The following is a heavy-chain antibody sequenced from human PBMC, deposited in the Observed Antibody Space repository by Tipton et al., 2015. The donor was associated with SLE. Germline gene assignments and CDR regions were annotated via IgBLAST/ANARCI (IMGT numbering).Heavy chain of an antibody. CDR2: IYFSGSA. CDR1: GGSITSSGSY. CDR3: ARGELYSGASLYYFEY. D-gene: IGHD1-7*01. Sequence: TLSLTCTVSGGSITSSGSYWSWVRQHPGMGLEWIGYIYFSGSATYNPSLNGRVTMSLDTSNNVIFLKLTSVTAADTAMYYCARGELYSGASLYYFEYWGQGTLVTVSS. J-gene: IGHJ4*02. V-gene: IGHV4-31*03.